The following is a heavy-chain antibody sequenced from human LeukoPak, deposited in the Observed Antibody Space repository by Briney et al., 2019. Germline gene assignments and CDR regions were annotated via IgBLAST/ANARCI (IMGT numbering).Heavy chain of an antibody. CDR1: GGSFSGYY. V-gene: IGHV4-34*01. CDR3: AGGVSRYSNN. J-gene: IGHJ4*02. Sequence: NTSETLSLTCAVYGGSFSGYYWSWIRQPPGKGLEWIGEINHSGSTNYNPSLKSRVTISVDTSKNQFSLKLSSVTAADTAVYYCAGGVSRYSNNWGQGTLVTVSS. D-gene: IGHD6-13*01. CDR2: INHSGST.